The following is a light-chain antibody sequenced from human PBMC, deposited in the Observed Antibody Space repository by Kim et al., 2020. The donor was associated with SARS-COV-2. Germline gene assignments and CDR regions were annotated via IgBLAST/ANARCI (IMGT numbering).Light chain of an antibody. J-gene: IGKJ5*01. CDR1: HSVCNS. Sequence: SSSPREKASLSGSAWHSVCNSLAWYQQKPGQAPRLLIYDASNRASGIPARFSGSGSGTDFSLTVSSLEPEDFAVYYCQKRSFLITFGRGTRLEIK. CDR3: QKRSFLIT. CDR2: DAS. V-gene: IGKV3-11*01.